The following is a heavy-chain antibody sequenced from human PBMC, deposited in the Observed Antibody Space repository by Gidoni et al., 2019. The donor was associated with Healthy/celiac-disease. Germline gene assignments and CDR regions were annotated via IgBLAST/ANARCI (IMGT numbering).Heavy chain of an antibody. CDR3: ARDPGSSYFDY. J-gene: IGHJ4*02. V-gene: IGHV4-59*01. CDR2: IYYSGST. D-gene: IGHD3-10*01. CDR1: GGSISSYY. Sequence: QVQLQESGPGLVKPSETLSLTCTVSGGSISSYYWSWIRQPPGKGLEWGGYIYYSGSTNYNPSLKSRVTISVDTSKNQFSLKLSSVTAADTAVYYCARDPGSSYFDYWGQGTMVTVSS.